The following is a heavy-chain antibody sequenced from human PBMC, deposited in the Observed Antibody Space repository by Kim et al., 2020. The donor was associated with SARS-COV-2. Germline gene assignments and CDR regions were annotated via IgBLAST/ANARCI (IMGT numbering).Heavy chain of an antibody. D-gene: IGHD6-13*01. CDR3: AREVAAAGTSNYFDY. CDR2: ISSSSSYT. CDR1: GFTFSDYY. V-gene: IGHV3-11*05. J-gene: IGHJ4*02. Sequence: GGSLRLSCAASGFTFSDYYMSWIRQAPGKGLEWVSYISSSSSYTNYADSVKGRFTISRDNAKNSLYLQMNSLRAEDTAVYYCAREVAAAGTSNYFDYWGQGTLVTVSS.